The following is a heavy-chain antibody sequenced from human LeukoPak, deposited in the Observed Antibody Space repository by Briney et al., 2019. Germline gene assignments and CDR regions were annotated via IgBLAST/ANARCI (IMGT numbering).Heavy chain of an antibody. CDR1: GFTFSSYA. V-gene: IGHV3-23*01. CDR3: AKGIRGSPLGSSDY. J-gene: IGHJ4*02. D-gene: IGHD3-10*01. Sequence: GGSLRLSCAASGFTFSSYAMTWVRQAPGKGLEWVSVISGSGGTTYYADSVKGRFTISRDNSKNTLYLQMNSLRAEDTAVYYCAKGIRGSPLGSSDYWGQGTLVTVSS. CDR2: ISGSGGTT.